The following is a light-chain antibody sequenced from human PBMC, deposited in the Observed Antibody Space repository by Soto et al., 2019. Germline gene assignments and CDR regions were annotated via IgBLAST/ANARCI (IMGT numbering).Light chain of an antibody. CDR2: EVS. J-gene: IGLJ2*01. V-gene: IGLV2-8*01. CDR1: NSDVGGYNY. CDR3: SSYAGSNNFVI. Sequence: QSVLTQTPSASGSPGQSVTISCTGSNSDVGGYNYVSWYQQHPGKAPKLMIYEVSKRASGVPDRFSGFKSGSTASLTVSGLQAEDEANYYCSSYAGSNNFVIFGGGTKLTVL.